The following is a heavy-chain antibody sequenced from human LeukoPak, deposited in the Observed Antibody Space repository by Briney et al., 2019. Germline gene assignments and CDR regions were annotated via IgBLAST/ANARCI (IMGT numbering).Heavy chain of an antibody. V-gene: IGHV1-69*01. CDR2: IIPIFGTA. Sequence: GSSAKVSCKASGGTFSSYAISWVRQAPGQGLEWMGGIIPIFGTANYAQKFQGRVTITADESTSTAYMELSSLRSEDTAVYYCAKTIDIVVVPAAISIGAFDIWGQGTMVTVSS. CDR1: GGTFSSYA. CDR3: AKTIDIVVVPAAISIGAFDI. J-gene: IGHJ3*02. D-gene: IGHD2-2*02.